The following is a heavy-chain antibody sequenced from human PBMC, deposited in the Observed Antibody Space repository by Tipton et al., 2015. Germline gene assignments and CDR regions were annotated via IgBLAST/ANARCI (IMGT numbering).Heavy chain of an antibody. CDR3: VRDGPPVSPTSGFFQY. Sequence: GSLRLSCEASGFTLSTYWMSWVRQTPGKGLEWVANTKQEGSEKHYVDSVKGRFTISRDNAKNSLDLQMNSLRAEDTAVYYCVRDGPPVSPTSGFFQYWGQGTLVTVSS. J-gene: IGHJ1*01. CDR1: GFTLSTYW. V-gene: IGHV3-7*01. D-gene: IGHD2/OR15-2a*01. CDR2: TKQEGSEK.